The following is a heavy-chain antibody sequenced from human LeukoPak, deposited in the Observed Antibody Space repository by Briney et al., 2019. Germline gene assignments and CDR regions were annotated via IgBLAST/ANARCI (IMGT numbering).Heavy chain of an antibody. CDR1: GFTFSRYG. Sequence: GGSLRLSCAASGFTFSRYGMHWVRQAPGKGLDWVAVVSYDGSSKYYADSVKGRFTISKDNSKNTLYLQMNSLRAEDTAVYYCARGDYYNSGSYFDSWGQGTLVTVSS. CDR2: VSYDGSSK. D-gene: IGHD3-10*01. CDR3: ARGDYYNSGSYFDS. J-gene: IGHJ4*02. V-gene: IGHV3-30-3*01.